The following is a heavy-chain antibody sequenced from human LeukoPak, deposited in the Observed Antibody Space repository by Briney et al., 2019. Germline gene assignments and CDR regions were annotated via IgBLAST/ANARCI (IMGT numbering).Heavy chain of an antibody. CDR2: IYTSGST. CDR3: AREARDSSSWYGY. D-gene: IGHD6-13*01. V-gene: IGHV4-61*02. CDR1: GGSISSGSYY. Sequence: PSETLSLTCTVSGGSISSGSYYWSWIRQPAGKGLEWIGRIYTSGSTNYNPSLKSRVTISVDTSKNQFSLKLSSVTAADTAVYYCAREARDSSSWYGYWGQGTLVTASS. J-gene: IGHJ4*02.